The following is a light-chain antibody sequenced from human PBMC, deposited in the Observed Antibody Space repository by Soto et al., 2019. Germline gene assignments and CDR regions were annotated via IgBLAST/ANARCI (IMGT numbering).Light chain of an antibody. V-gene: IGKV1-39*01. Sequence: DIQMTQSPSSLSASVGDRVTITCRASRTISISLNWYQQKPGKAPKLLIYSASSLKSGVPSRFSGSGSGTDFSLTISGLQPEDCASYYCQQSYTTPLSFGGGTKVEIQ. CDR2: SAS. CDR1: RTISIS. J-gene: IGKJ4*01. CDR3: QQSYTTPLS.